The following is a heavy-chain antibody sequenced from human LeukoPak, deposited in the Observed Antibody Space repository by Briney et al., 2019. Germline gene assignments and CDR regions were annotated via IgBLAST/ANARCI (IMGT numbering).Heavy chain of an antibody. CDR3: ARDLGDGYNYYFDY. D-gene: IGHD5-24*01. Sequence: GGSLRPSCAASGFTFSSYGMHWVRQAPGKGLEWVAVIWYDGSNKYYADSVKGRFTISRDNSKNTLYLQMNSLRAEDTAVYYCARDLGDGYNYYFDYWGQGTLVTVSS. J-gene: IGHJ4*02. CDR2: IWYDGSNK. CDR1: GFTFSSYG. V-gene: IGHV3-33*08.